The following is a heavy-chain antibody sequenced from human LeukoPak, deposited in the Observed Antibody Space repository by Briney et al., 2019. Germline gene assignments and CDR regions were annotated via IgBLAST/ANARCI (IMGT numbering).Heavy chain of an antibody. CDR1: GYTFTSYY. CDR3: ARDLVYDSSGYYSLNFDY. D-gene: IGHD3-22*01. Sequence: GASVKVSCKASGYTFTSYYMHWVRQAPGQGLEWMGIINPSGGSTSYAQKFQGRVTMTRDTSTSTVYMELSSLRSEDTAVYYCARDLVYDSSGYYSLNFDYWGQGTLVTVSS. J-gene: IGHJ4*02. CDR2: INPSGGST. V-gene: IGHV1-46*01.